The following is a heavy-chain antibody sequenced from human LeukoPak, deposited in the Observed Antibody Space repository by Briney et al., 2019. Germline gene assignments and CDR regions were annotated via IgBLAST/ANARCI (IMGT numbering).Heavy chain of an antibody. D-gene: IGHD6-13*01. Sequence: ASVKVSCKASGGTFSSYAISWVRQAPRQGLEWMGVIIPIFGTANYAQKFQGRVTITADESTSTAYMELSSLRSEDTAVYYCARGGVVAAAVEFDYWGQGTLVTVSS. CDR3: ARGGVVAAAVEFDY. J-gene: IGHJ4*02. CDR1: GGTFSSYA. V-gene: IGHV1-69*13. CDR2: IIPIFGTA.